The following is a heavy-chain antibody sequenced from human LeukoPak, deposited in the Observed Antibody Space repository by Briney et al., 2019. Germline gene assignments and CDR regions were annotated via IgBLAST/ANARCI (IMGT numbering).Heavy chain of an antibody. J-gene: IGHJ4*02. CDR3: ARDNDSSGYVGFPFDY. CDR1: GGTFSSYA. V-gene: IGHV1-69*13. CDR2: IIPIFGTA. Sequence: SVKVSCKASGGTFSSYAISWVRQAPGQGLEWMGGIIPIFGTANYAQKFQGRVTITADESTSTAYMELSSLRSEDTAVYYCARDNDSSGYVGFPFDYWGQGTPVTVSS. D-gene: IGHD3-22*01.